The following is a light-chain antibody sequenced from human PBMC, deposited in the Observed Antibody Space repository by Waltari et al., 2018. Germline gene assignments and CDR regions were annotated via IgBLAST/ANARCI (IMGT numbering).Light chain of an antibody. J-gene: IGKJ1*01. V-gene: IGKV1-6*01. Sequence: AIQMTQSPSSLSASVGDRVTIPCRASQGIRNYLGWYQQKPGKAPKVLIYAASNLQSGVPSRFSGSGSGTDFTLTISSLQPEDSATYYCLQDSNYPWTFGQGTKVEIK. CDR3: LQDSNYPWT. CDR1: QGIRNY. CDR2: AAS.